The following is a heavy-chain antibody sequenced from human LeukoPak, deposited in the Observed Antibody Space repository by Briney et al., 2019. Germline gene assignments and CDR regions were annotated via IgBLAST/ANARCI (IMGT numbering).Heavy chain of an antibody. CDR3: ATGLLWFGELSSVLDY. J-gene: IGHJ4*02. Sequence: ASVKVSCKASGYTFTSYAMHWVRQAPGQRLEWMGWINAGNGNTKYSQKFQGRVTITRDTSTSTAYMELRSLRSDDTAVYYCATGLLWFGELSSVLDYWGQGTLVTVSS. CDR1: GYTFTSYA. V-gene: IGHV1-3*01. D-gene: IGHD3-10*01. CDR2: INAGNGNT.